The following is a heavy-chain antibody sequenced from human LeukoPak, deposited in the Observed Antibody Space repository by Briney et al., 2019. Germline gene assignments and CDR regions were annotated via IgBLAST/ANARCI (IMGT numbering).Heavy chain of an antibody. CDR1: GGSFSGYY. D-gene: IGHD6-13*01. CDR2: INHSGST. V-gene: IGHV4-34*01. J-gene: IGHJ4*02. CDR3: ARRYSLDY. Sequence: SETLSLTCAVYGGSFSGYYWSWIRQPPGKGLEWIGEINHSGSTNYNPSLKSRVTISVDTSKNQFPLKLSSVTAADTAVYYCARRYSLDYWGQGTLVTVSS.